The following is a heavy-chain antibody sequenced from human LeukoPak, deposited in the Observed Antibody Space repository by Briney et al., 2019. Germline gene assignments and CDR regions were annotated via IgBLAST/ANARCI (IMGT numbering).Heavy chain of an antibody. J-gene: IGHJ4*02. CDR1: GGSISSYY. CDR2: IYYSGST. CDR3: ARGRIAVAGTKNYFDY. D-gene: IGHD6-19*01. V-gene: IGHV4-59*01. Sequence: SETLSLTCTVSGGSISSYYWSWIRQPPGKGLEWIGHIYYSGSTNYNPFLKSRVTISVDTSKNQFSLKLSSVTAADTAVYYCARGRIAVAGTKNYFDYWGQGTLVTVSS.